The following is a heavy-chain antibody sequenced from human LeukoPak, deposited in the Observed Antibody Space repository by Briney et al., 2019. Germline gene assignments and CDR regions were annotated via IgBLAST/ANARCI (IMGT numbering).Heavy chain of an antibody. D-gene: IGHD1-26*01. V-gene: IGHV3-30*02. J-gene: IGHJ4*02. CDR2: IRYDGSSQ. CDR1: GFTFSTYG. Sequence: GGSLRLSCAASGFTFSTYGMHWVRQAPGKGKEWVAFIRYDGSSQYYAESVKGRFTISRDKSRNTLYLQMNSLRAEDTAVYYCAKDFYGGSLGYFDFWGQGTLVTVSS. CDR3: AKDFYGGSLGYFDF.